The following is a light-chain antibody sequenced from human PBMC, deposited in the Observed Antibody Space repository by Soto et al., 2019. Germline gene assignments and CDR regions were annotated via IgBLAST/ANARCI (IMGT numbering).Light chain of an antibody. CDR3: QQYGSSRT. CDR1: ETVSGSS. J-gene: IGKJ1*01. CDR2: AAS. Sequence: DIVLTQSPGTLSLSPGERATLSCRASETVSGSSLAWYQQKPGRAPRLLIYAASSRATGIPDRFSGSGSGTDFTLTICRLEPQDFAVYYCQQYGSSRTFGQGTKVEIK. V-gene: IGKV3-20*01.